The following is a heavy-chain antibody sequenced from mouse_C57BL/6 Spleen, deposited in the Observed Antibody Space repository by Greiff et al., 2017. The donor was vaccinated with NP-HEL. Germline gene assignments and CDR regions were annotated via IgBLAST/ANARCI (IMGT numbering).Heavy chain of an antibody. CDR1: GFTFSSYG. J-gene: IGHJ1*03. V-gene: IGHV5-6*01. D-gene: IGHD1-1*01. Sequence: EVQLVESGGDLVKPGGSLKLSCAASGFTFSSYGMSWVRQTPDKRLEWVATISSGGSYTYYPESVKGRFTISRDNAKNTLYLQMSSLKSEDTAMYYCARRYYYGSSYEYFDVWGTGTTVTVSS. CDR2: ISSGGSYT. CDR3: ARRYYYGSSYEYFDV.